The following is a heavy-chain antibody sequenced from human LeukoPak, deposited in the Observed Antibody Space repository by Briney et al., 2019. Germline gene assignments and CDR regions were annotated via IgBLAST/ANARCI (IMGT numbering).Heavy chain of an antibody. D-gene: IGHD6-19*01. CDR2: IYYSGGT. Sequence: PSQTLSLTCTVSGGSISSGDYYWSWIRQPPGKSLEWIGYIYYSGGTYSNPSLKSRVTMSVDTSKNQFSLNLSSVTAADTAVYYCARHFSADPFDYWGQGTLVTVSS. CDR1: GGSISSGDYY. V-gene: IGHV4-30-4*08. CDR3: ARHFSADPFDY. J-gene: IGHJ4*02.